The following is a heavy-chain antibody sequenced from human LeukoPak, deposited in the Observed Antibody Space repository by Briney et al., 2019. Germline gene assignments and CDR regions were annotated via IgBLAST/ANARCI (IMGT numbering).Heavy chain of an antibody. J-gene: IGHJ6*02. V-gene: IGHV3-30*03. Sequence: GGSLRLSCAASGFTFSSYGMHWVRQAPGKGLEWVAVISYDGSNKYYADSVKGRFTISRDNSKNTLYLQMNSLRAEDAAVYYCARGSEGSYYDYYYYGMDVWGQGTTVTVSS. D-gene: IGHD1-26*01. CDR3: ARGSEGSYYDYYYYGMDV. CDR2: ISYDGSNK. CDR1: GFTFSSYG.